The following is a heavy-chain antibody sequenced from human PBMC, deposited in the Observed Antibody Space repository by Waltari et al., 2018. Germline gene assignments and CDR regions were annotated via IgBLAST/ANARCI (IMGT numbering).Heavy chain of an antibody. V-gene: IGHV5-51*01. Sequence: EVQLGQSGAEVRKPGESLRISCGGCGYRFPSYWIGWGRQRPGKGLEWMRIVNPGDSETRYSPSFRGQVTISADKSIFTAYLQWSSLKASDTAIYYCARRDCISSSCYDGWFDLWGQGTLVTVSS. CDR2: VNPGDSET. J-gene: IGHJ5*02. CDR3: ARRDCISSSCYDGWFDL. CDR1: GYRFPSYW. D-gene: IGHD2-2*01.